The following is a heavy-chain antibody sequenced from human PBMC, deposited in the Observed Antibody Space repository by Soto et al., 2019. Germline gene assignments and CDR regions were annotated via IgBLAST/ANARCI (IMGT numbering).Heavy chain of an antibody. CDR3: ARDLKPDRFLDYYYYYGMDV. D-gene: IGHD3-10*01. J-gene: IGHJ6*02. CDR2: VRAYKGKK. Sequence: GSVKVSCKASCFTLTSYGISWVRPAPGQRLEWVGWVRAYKGKKNYAQKAPGRVTMNTDTTTSTAYMELRSLRSDDKAVYYCARDLKPDRFLDYYYYYGMDVWGQGTTVTVSS. CDR1: CFTLTSYG. V-gene: IGHV1-18*01.